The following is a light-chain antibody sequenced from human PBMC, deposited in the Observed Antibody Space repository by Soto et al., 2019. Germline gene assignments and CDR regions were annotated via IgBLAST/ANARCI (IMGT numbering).Light chain of an antibody. J-gene: IGLJ2*01. CDR1: SSNIGTYT. Sequence: QSVLTQPPSASGTPGQRVTISCSGSSSNIGTYTVNWYQQVPGTAPKLLIYSNNQRPSGVPDRFSGSKSGTSASLAISGLHSEDEADYYCAAWDASLNGVIFGGGTKVTVL. CDR2: SNN. V-gene: IGLV1-44*01. CDR3: AAWDASLNGVI.